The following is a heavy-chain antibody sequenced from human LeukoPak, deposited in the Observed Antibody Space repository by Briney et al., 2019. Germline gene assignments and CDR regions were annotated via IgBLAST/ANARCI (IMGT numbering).Heavy chain of an antibody. Sequence: ASVTVSCKASGYTFTGYYMHWVRQAPGQGLEWMGWINPNSGGTNYAQKFQGWVTMTRETSISTAYMELSRLRSDDTAVYYCARQYYDILTGYYNFDYWGQGTLVTVSS. V-gene: IGHV1-2*04. CDR3: ARQYYDILTGYYNFDY. CDR2: INPNSGGT. J-gene: IGHJ4*02. D-gene: IGHD3-9*01. CDR1: GYTFTGYY.